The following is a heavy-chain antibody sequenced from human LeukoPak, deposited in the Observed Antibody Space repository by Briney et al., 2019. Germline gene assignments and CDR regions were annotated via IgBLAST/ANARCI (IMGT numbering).Heavy chain of an antibody. V-gene: IGHV3-9*01. Sequence: PGRSLRLSCAASGFTFDDYAMHWVRQAPGKGLERVSGISWNSGSIGYADSVKGRFTISRDNAKNSLYLQMNSLRAEDTALYYCAKDMGSSGWYYFDYWGQGTLVTVSS. J-gene: IGHJ4*02. CDR2: ISWNSGSI. CDR3: AKDMGSSGWYYFDY. CDR1: GFTFDDYA. D-gene: IGHD6-19*01.